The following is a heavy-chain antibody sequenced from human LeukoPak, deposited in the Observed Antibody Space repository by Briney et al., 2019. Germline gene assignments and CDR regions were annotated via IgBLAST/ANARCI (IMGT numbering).Heavy chain of an antibody. J-gene: IGHJ2*01. CDR2: IYYSGST. D-gene: IGHD3-22*01. CDR3: AKLLRTRGYFDL. Sequence: SETLSLTCTVSGGSISSYFWSWIRQPPGKGLEWIGYIYYSGSTNYNPSLKCRVTISVDTSKNHFSLKLSSVTAADTAVYYCAKLLRTRGYFDLWGRGTLVTVSS. CDR1: GGSISSYF. V-gene: IGHV4-59*12.